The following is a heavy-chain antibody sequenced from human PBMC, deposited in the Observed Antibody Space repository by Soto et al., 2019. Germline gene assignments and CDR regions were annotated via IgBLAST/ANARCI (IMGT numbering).Heavy chain of an antibody. CDR2: IYYSGST. CDR1: GGSISSGGYY. Sequence: QVQLQESGPGLVKPSQTLSLTCTVSGGSISSGGYYWSWIRQHPGKGLEWIGYIYYSGSTYYNPSLKSRVTISVDTSKNQFSLKLSSVTAAATAVYYCARELTSHYYGMDVWGQGTTVTVSS. J-gene: IGHJ6*02. V-gene: IGHV4-31*03. D-gene: IGHD2-2*01. CDR3: ARELTSHYYGMDV.